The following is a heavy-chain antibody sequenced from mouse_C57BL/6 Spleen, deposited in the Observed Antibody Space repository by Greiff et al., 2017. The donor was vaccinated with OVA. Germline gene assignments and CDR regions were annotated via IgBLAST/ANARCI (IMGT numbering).Heavy chain of an antibody. CDR2: INPGSGGT. Sequence: VKLQESGAELVRPGTSVKVSCKASGYAFTDYVMEWVKQRPGQGLEWIGVINPGSGGTNYNEKFKGKATLTADKSSSTAYMQLSSLTSEDSAVDFCGRWGVYVDYYAMDDWGQGTSVTVSS. CDR3: GRWGVYVDYYAMDD. V-gene: IGHV1-54*01. CDR1: GYAFTDYV. D-gene: IGHD1-1*01. J-gene: IGHJ4*01.